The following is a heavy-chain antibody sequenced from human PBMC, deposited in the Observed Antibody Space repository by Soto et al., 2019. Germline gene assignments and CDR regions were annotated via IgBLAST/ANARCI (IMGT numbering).Heavy chain of an antibody. CDR3: AKAKIYCSGGSGSDWFDP. CDR2: ISGSGGST. V-gene: IGHV3-23*01. J-gene: IGHJ5*02. Sequence: EVQLLESGGGLVQPGGSLRLSCAASGFTFSSYAMSWVRQAPGKGLEWVSAISGSGGSTYYADSVKGRFTISRDNSKNTLYLQMNRLRAEDTAVYYCAKAKIYCSGGSGSDWFDPWGQGTLVTVSS. D-gene: IGHD2-15*01. CDR1: GFTFSSYA.